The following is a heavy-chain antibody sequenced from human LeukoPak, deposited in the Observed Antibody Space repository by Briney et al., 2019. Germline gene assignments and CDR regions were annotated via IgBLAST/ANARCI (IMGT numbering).Heavy chain of an antibody. CDR3: ARVPDSGNSLDY. CDR1: GFTFSSYW. V-gene: IGHV3-74*01. Sequence: GESLKISCAASGFTFSSYWMHWVRQAPGKGLVWVSRINSDGSSTSYADSVKGRFTISRDNAKNTVYLQMSSLRAEDTAVYYCARVPDSGNSLDYWGQGTLVTVSS. D-gene: IGHD1-26*01. J-gene: IGHJ4*02. CDR2: INSDGSST.